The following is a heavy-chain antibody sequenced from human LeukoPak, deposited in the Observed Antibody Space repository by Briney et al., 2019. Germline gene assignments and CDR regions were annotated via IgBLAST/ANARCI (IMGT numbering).Heavy chain of an antibody. Sequence: GGSLRLSCSASGFPFSSYAMHWVRQAPGKGLEYVSAISDSGGSTYYADSVKGRFTISRDNSKNTLYLQMSSLRAEDTAVYCCVRGYSFGPYGMDVWGQGTTVTVSS. CDR1: GFPFSSYA. J-gene: IGHJ6*02. CDR3: VRGYSFGPYGMDV. D-gene: IGHD2-15*01. V-gene: IGHV3-64D*09. CDR2: ISDSGGST.